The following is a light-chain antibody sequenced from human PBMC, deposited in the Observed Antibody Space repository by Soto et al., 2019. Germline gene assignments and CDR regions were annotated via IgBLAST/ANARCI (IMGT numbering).Light chain of an antibody. J-gene: IGLJ1*01. V-gene: IGLV1-40*01. CDR1: SSNIGAGYD. CDR3: QSYDNSLSAYYV. CDR2: GNS. Sequence: QSVLTQPPSVSGAPGQRVTISCTGSSSNIGAGYDVHWYQQLPGTAPKLLIYGNSNRPSGVPDRFSGSKSGTSASLAITGLQAEDEADYYCQSYDNSLSAYYVFGTGNKVTVL.